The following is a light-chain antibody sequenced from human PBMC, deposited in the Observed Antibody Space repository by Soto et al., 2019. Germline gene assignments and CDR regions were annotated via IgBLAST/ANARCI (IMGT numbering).Light chain of an antibody. CDR2: DVS. CDR3: QQYFSYPLT. Sequence: DIQMTQSPSTLSASVGDRVIITCRASQSPGTWLAWYQQKPGTAPVLLIYDVSKLESGGPSRFSGRGSGTEFTLTISSLQPDDFATYYCQQYFSYPLTFGGGTKVEIK. V-gene: IGKV1-5*01. CDR1: QSPGTW. J-gene: IGKJ4*01.